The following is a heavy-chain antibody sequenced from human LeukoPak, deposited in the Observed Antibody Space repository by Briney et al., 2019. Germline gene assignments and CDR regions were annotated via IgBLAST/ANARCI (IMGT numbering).Heavy chain of an antibody. D-gene: IGHD1-7*01. CDR1: GYTFTSYG. CDR2: ISAYNGNT. Sequence: ASVKVSCKASGYTFTSYGISWVRQAPGQGLEWMGWISAYNGNTNYAQKLQGRVTMTRDTSTSTVYMELSSLRSEDTAVYYCARAVTGTTIWFDPWGQGTLVTVSS. CDR3: ARAVTGTTIWFDP. J-gene: IGHJ5*02. V-gene: IGHV1-18*01.